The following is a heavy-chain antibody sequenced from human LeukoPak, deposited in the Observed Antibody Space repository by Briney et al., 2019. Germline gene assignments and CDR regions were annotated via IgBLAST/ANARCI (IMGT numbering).Heavy chain of an antibody. J-gene: IGHJ4*02. D-gene: IGHD3-22*01. CDR1: GFTFSSYS. CDR2: ISSSSSYI. CDR3: ASHKPVTYYYDSSGYYCV. Sequence: GGSLRLSCAASGFTFSSYSMNWVRQAPGKGLEWVSSISSSSSYIYYADSVKGRFTISRDNAKNSLYLQMNSLRAEDTAVYYCASHKPVTYYYDSSGYYCVWGQGTLVTVSS. V-gene: IGHV3-21*01.